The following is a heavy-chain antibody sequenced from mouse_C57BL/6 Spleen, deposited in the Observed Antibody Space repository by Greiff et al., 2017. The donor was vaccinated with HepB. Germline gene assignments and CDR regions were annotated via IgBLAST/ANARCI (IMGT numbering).Heavy chain of an antibody. CDR3: AKDYSNLRFAY. CDR1: GYTFTDYN. V-gene: IGHV1-18*01. D-gene: IGHD2-5*01. Sequence: EVQLQQSGPELVKPGASVKIPCKASGYTFTDYNMDWVKQSHGKSLEWIGDINPNNGGTIYNQKFKGKATLPVDKSSSPAYMELRSLTSEDTAVYSCAKDYSNLRFAYWGQGTLVTVSA. J-gene: IGHJ3*01. CDR2: INPNNGGT.